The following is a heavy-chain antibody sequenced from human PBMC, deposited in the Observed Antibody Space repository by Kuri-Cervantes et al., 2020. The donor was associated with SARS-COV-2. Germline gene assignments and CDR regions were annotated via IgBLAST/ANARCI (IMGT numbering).Heavy chain of an antibody. J-gene: IGHJ5*02. D-gene: IGHD2-2*02. V-gene: IGHV4-34*01. CDR1: GGSFSGYY. Sequence: SETLSLTCAVYGGSFSGYYWSWIRQPPGKGLEWIGEIYHSGSTNYNPSLKSRVTISVDKSKNQFSLKLSSVTAADTAVYYCASWTLIVVVPAAIGWFDPWGQGTLVTVSS. CDR2: IYHSGST. CDR3: ASWTLIVVVPAAIGWFDP.